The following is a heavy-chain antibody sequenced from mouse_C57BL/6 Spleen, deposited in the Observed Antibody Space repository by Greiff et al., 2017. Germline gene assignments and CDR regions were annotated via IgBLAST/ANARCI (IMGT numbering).Heavy chain of an antibody. V-gene: IGHV3-1*01. J-gene: IGHJ2*01. CDR3: ASAYYSNYFDY. CDR2: ISYSGST. D-gene: IGHD2-5*01. Sequence: VQLQQSGPGMVKPSQSLSLTCTVTGYSITSGYDWHWIRHFPGNKLEWMGYISYSGSTNYNPSLKSRISITHDTSKNHFFLKLNSVTTEDTATYYCASAYYSNYFDYWGQGTTLTVSS. CDR1: GYSITSGYD.